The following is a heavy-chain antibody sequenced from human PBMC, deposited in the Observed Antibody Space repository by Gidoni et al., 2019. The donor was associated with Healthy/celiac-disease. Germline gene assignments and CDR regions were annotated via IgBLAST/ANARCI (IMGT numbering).Heavy chain of an antibody. Sequence: QVQLVESGGGVVQPGRSLRLSCAASGFTFSSYGMHWVRQAPGKGLEWVAVISYDGSNKYYADSVKGRFTISRDNSKNTLYLQMNSLRAEDTAVYYCARGIVGAPNYFDYWGQGTLVTVSS. CDR1: GFTFSSYG. J-gene: IGHJ4*02. CDR3: ARGIVGAPNYFDY. V-gene: IGHV3-30*19. D-gene: IGHD1-26*01. CDR2: ISYDGSNK.